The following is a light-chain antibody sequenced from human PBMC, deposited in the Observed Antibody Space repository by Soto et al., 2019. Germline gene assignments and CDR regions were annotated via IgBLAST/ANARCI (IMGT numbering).Light chain of an antibody. J-gene: IGKJ3*01. CDR2: AAY. CDR1: QTVSSSY. Sequence: EIVLTQSPGTLSLSPGESATLSCRASQTVSSSYLAWYQQKPGQAPRLLISAAYSRASGIPGRFSGSGSGTDFNLTIRRLEPEDFAVYYFQHYGGPFTFGPGTKVDIK. CDR3: QHYGGPFT. V-gene: IGKV3-20*01.